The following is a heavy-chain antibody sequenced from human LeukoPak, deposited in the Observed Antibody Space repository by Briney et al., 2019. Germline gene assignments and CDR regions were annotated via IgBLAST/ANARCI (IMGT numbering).Heavy chain of an antibody. CDR3: ARVLGDRELRIDY. V-gene: IGHV4-59*01. D-gene: IGHD3-10*01. CDR1: GYSITSSF. J-gene: IGHJ4*02. CDR2: VHFSGNT. Sequence: KPSETLSLTCTVSGYSITSSFWSWIRQSPGKRPEWIGYVHFSGNTNYNPSLKSRVTISVDTSRNEFSLQLRSVTAADTAVYYCARVLGDRELRIDYWGQGTQVTVSS.